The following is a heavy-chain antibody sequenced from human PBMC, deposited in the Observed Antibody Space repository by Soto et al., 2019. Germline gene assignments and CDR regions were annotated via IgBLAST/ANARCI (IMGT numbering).Heavy chain of an antibody. J-gene: IGHJ6*02. Sequence: QVQLVQSGAEVKNRGASVKVSCKASGYTFTRYGIGWARQAPEQGLEWMGWINTYNGNTNYAQNVQGRVTLTTDTSTSTAYMELRSLRSNDTAIYYCAMVDVYVTPSPQDVWGQGTTVIVSS. D-gene: IGHD3-16*01. CDR2: INTYNGNT. CDR1: GYTFTRYG. V-gene: IGHV1-18*01. CDR3: AMVDVYVTPSPQDV.